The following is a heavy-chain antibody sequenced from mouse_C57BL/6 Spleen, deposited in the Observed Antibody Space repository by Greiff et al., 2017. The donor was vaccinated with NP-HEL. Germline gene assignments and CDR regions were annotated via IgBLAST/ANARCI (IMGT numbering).Heavy chain of an antibody. CDR3: ARSPREGYDYDVAY. D-gene: IGHD2-4*01. CDR2: INPNNGGT. V-gene: IGHV1-26*01. Sequence: VQLQQSGPELVKPGASVKISCKASGYTFTDYYMNWVKQSHGKSLEWIGDINPNNGGTSYNQKFKGKATLTVDKSSSTAYMELRSLTSEDSAVYYCARSPREGYDYDVAYWGQGTLVTVSA. CDR1: GYTFTDYY. J-gene: IGHJ3*01.